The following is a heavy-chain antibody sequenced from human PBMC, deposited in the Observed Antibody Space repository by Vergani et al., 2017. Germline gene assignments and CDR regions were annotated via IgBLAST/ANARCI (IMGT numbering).Heavy chain of an antibody. CDR3: ARDLGYCSGGSCSY. D-gene: IGHD2-15*01. CDR1: GGTFSSYT. J-gene: IGHJ4*02. V-gene: IGHV1-69*08. CDR2: IIPILGIA. Sequence: QVQLVQSGAEVKKPGSSVKVSCKASGGTFSSYTISWVRQAPGQGLEWIGRIIPILGIANYAQKFQGRVTITADKSTSTAYMELSSLRSEDTAVYYCARDLGYCSGGSCSYWGQGTLVTVSS.